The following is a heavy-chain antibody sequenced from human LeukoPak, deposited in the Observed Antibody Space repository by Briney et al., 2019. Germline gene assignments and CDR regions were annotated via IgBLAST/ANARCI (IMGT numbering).Heavy chain of an antibody. V-gene: IGHV4-34*01. CDR3: ARGSEGDIVVVPAAHTIRYFDY. CDR1: GGSFSGYY. CDR2: INHSGST. J-gene: IGHJ4*02. Sequence: SETLSLTCAVYGGSFSGYYWSWIRQPPGKGLEWIGEINHSGSTNYNPSLKSRVTISVGTSKNQFSLKLSSVTAADTAVYYCARGSEGDIVVVPAAHTIRYFDYWGQGTLVTVSS. D-gene: IGHD2-2*01.